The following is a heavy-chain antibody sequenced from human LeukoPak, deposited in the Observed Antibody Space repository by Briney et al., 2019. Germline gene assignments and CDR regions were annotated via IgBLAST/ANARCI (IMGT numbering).Heavy chain of an antibody. CDR1: GFTFSSYA. V-gene: IGHV3-23*01. J-gene: IGHJ4*02. Sequence: TGGSLRLSCAASGFTFSSYAMSWVRQAPGKGLEWVPAISGSGGSTYYADSVKGRFTISRDNSKNTLYLQMNSLRAEDTAVYYCAKIDYDFWSGYYESQDYWGQGTLVTVSS. CDR2: ISGSGGST. CDR3: AKIDYDFWSGYYESQDY. D-gene: IGHD3-3*01.